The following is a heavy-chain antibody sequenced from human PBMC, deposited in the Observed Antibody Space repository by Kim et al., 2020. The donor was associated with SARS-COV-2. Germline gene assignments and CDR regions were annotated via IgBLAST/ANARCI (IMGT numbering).Heavy chain of an antibody. V-gene: IGHV3-30*18. CDR1: GFTFSSYG. Sequence: GGSLRLSCAASGFTFSSYGMHWVRQAPGKGLEWVAVISYDGSNKYYADSVKGRFTISRDNSKNTLYLQMNSLRAEDTAVYYCAKDWGLIAAAGTGIADYWGQGTLVTVSS. D-gene: IGHD6-13*01. CDR2: ISYDGSNK. CDR3: AKDWGLIAAAGTGIADY. J-gene: IGHJ4*02.